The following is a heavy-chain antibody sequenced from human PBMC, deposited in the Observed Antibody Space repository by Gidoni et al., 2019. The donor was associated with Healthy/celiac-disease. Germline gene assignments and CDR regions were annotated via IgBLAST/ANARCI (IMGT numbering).Heavy chain of an antibody. CDR3: ARYYARLTYYYYYGMDV. D-gene: IGHD1-26*01. CDR1: GGSFSGYY. J-gene: IGHJ6*02. CDR2: INHSGST. V-gene: IGHV4-34*01. Sequence: QVQLQQWGAGLLKPLETLSLTCAVYGGSFSGYYWSWIRQPPGKGLEWIGEINHSGSTNYNPSLKSRVTISVDTSKNQFSLKLSSVTAADTAVYYCARYYARLTYYYYYGMDVWGQGTTVTVSS.